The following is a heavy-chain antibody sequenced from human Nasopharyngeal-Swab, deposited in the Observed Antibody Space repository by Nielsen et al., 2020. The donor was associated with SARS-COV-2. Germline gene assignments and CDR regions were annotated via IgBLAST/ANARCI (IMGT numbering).Heavy chain of an antibody. CDR3: AKDGEEQQLVRYFQH. D-gene: IGHD6-13*01. V-gene: IGHV3-23*01. Sequence: GESLKISCAASGFTFSNYAMSWVRQAPGTGLEWVSSISGSVGSTYYADSVKGRFTISRDNSKNTLSLQMSSLRAEDTAVYYCAKDGEEQQLVRYFQHWGQGTLVTVSS. J-gene: IGHJ1*01. CDR1: GFTFSNYA. CDR2: ISGSVGST.